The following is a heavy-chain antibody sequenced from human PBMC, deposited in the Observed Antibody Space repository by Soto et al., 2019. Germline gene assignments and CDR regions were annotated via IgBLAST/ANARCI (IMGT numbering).Heavy chain of an antibody. CDR1: GYTFTGYY. Sequence: ASVKVSCKASGYTFTGYYMHWVRQAPGQGLEWMGWINHNSGGTNYAQKFQGWVTMTRDTSISTAYMELSRLRSDDTAVYYCARTVGSDAFDIWGQGTMVTVSS. J-gene: IGHJ3*02. CDR2: INHNSGGT. V-gene: IGHV1-2*04. CDR3: ARTVGSDAFDI. D-gene: IGHD1-1*01.